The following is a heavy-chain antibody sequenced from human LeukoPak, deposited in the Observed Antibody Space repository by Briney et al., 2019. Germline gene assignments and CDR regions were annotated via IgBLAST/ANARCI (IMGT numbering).Heavy chain of an antibody. V-gene: IGHV4-39*01. J-gene: IGHJ3*02. CDR1: GGSISSSSYY. CDR2: ICYSGST. Sequence: SETLSLTCTVSGGSISSSSYYWGWIRQPPGKGLEWIGSICYSGSTYYNPSLKSRVTISVDTSKNQFSLKLSSVTAADTAVYYCARKYAFDIWGQGTMVTVSS. CDR3: ARKYAFDI.